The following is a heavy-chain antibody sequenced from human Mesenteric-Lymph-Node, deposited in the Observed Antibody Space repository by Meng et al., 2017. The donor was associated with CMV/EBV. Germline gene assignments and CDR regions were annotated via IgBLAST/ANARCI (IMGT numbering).Heavy chain of an antibody. CDR2: IYHSGST. D-gene: IGHD4-11*01. Sequence: SETLSLTCDVSDGSITSNNWWSWVRQPPGRGLEWIGIIYHSGSTNYNPSLKSRVTISVDRSKNQFSLHLNSVTAADTAMYFCARQMSDSNWCFDYWGQGTPVTVSS. CDR3: ARQMSDSNWCFDY. CDR1: DGSITSNNW. V-gene: IGHV4-4*02. J-gene: IGHJ4*02.